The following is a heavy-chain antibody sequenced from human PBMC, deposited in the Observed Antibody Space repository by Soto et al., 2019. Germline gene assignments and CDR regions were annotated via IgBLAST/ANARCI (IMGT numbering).Heavy chain of an antibody. J-gene: IGHJ5*02. V-gene: IGHV3-30-3*01. CDR2: ISYDGSNK. CDR1: GFTFSSYA. Sequence: QVQLVESGGGVVQPGRSPRLSCAASGFTFSSYAMHWVRQAPGKGLEWVAVISYDGSNKYYADSVKGRFTISRDNSKNTLYLQMHSLRAEDTAVYYGERDIRSRQFDPWGQVTLVTVSS. CDR3: ERDIRSRQFDP.